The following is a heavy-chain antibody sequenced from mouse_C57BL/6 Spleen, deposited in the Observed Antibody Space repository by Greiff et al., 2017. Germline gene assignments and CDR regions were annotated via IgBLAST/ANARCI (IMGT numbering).Heavy chain of an antibody. Sequence: EVHLVESGAELVRPGASVKLSCTASGFNIKDYYMHWVKQRPEQGLEWIGRIDPEDGDTEYAPKFQGKATMTADTSSNTAYLQLSSLTSEDTAVYYCTSLDYDGEYYAMDYWGQGTSVTVSS. V-gene: IGHV14-1*01. CDR1: GFNIKDYY. CDR2: IDPEDGDT. J-gene: IGHJ4*01. D-gene: IGHD2-4*01. CDR3: TSLDYDGEYYAMDY.